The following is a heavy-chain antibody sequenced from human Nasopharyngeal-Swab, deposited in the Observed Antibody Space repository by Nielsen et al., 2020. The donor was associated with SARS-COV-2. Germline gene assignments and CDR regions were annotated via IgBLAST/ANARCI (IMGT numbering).Heavy chain of an antibody. CDR1: GFTFDDYA. CDR2: ISWNSGSI. CDR3: AKDMVAAPSGAFDI. V-gene: IGHV3-9*01. J-gene: IGHJ3*02. Sequence: SLKISCAASGFTFDDYAMHWVRQAPGKGLEWVSGISWNSGSIGYADSVKGRFTISRDNAKNSLYLQMNSLRAEDTVLYYCAKDMVAAPSGAFDIWGQGTMVTVSS. D-gene: IGHD2-15*01.